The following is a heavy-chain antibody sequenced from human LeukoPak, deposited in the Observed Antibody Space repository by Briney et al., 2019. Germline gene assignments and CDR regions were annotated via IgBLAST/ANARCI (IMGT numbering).Heavy chain of an antibody. V-gene: IGHV3-21*01. CDR2: ISSSSSYI. CDR1: GFTFSSYS. D-gene: IGHD3-10*01. Sequence: GGSLRLSCAASGFTFSSYSMNWVRQAPGKGLEWVSSISSSSSYIYYADSVKGRFTISRDNAKNSLYLQMNSLRAEDTAVYYCARTMVRGVTLPDAFDIWGQGTMVTVSS. CDR3: ARTMVRGVTLPDAFDI. J-gene: IGHJ3*02.